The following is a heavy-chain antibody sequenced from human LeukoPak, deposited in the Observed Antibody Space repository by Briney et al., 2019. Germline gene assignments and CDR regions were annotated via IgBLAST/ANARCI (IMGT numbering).Heavy chain of an antibody. CDR2: ISGSAGST. V-gene: IGHV3-23*01. CDR1: GITFSSSA. Sequence: GGSLRLSCAASGITFSSSAMSWVRQAPGKGLEWVSIISGSAGSTYYADSVKGRFTISRDNSKNTLYLQMNSLRAEDTAVYYCARKGRNWYFDLWGRGTLVTVSS. D-gene: IGHD1-14*01. CDR3: ARKGRNWYFDL. J-gene: IGHJ2*01.